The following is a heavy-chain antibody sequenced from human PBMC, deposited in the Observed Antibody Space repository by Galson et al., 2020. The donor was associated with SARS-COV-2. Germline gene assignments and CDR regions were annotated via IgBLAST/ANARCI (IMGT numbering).Heavy chain of an antibody. J-gene: IGHJ4*02. D-gene: IGHD5-12*01. CDR1: DGFISSTSYY. V-gene: IGHV4-39*07. CDR2: VYFNGRS. CDR3: ARKEATYDY. Sequence: SETLSLTCSVSDGFISSTSYYWGWIRQSPGKGLEWIGSVYFNGRSFYNPSLQSRATISVDTSRNQFSLRLTSVTAADTAVYYCARKEATYDYWGPGTLVTVSS.